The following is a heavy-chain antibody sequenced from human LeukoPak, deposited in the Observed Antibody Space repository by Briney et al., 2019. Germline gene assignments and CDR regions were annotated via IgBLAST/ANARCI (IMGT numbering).Heavy chain of an antibody. Sequence: GSLRLSCAASGFTFSSYAMSWVRQAPGKGLEWVSAISGSGGSTYYADSVKGRFTISRDNSKNTLYLQMNSLRAEDTAVYYCARDGIVVVPAALYYYYYYYMDVWGKGTTVTVSS. J-gene: IGHJ6*03. CDR2: ISGSGGST. CDR1: GFTFSSYA. CDR3: ARDGIVVVPAALYYYYYYYMDV. D-gene: IGHD2-2*01. V-gene: IGHV3-23*01.